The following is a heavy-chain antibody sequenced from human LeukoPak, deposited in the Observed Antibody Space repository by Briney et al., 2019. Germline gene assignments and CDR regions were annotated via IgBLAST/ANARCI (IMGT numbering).Heavy chain of an antibody. Sequence: GGSLRPSSAPSGFTSSNYWMSWVRQAPRKGLEWVANIKQDGSEKYYVDSVKGRFTISRDNAKNSLYLQMNSLRAEDTAVYYCARDRGSSGWYEFDYLGQGTLVTVSS. CDR2: IKQDGSEK. CDR3: ARDRGSSGWYEFDY. V-gene: IGHV3-7*01. D-gene: IGHD6-19*01. CDR1: GFTSSNYW. J-gene: IGHJ4*02.